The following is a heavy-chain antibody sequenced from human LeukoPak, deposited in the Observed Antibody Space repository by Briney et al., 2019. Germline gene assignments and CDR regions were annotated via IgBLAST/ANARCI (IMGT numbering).Heavy chain of an antibody. CDR2: IYYTGIT. Sequence: SETLSLTCTVSGASITSSNYYWLWLRQPPGKGLEWIGSIYYTGITYYNLSLKSRVTISVDTSKNQFSLKLSSVTAADTAVYYCARDDIVVVPAAIGDAFDIWGQGTMVTVSS. CDR3: ARDDIVVVPAAIGDAFDI. CDR1: GASITSSNYY. D-gene: IGHD2-2*02. J-gene: IGHJ3*02. V-gene: IGHV4-39*07.